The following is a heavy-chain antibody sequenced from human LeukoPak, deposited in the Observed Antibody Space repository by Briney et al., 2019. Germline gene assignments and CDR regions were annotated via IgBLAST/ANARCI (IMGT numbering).Heavy chain of an antibody. V-gene: IGHV5-51*01. CDR1: GYSFTSYW. CDR3: ARGFLGYCSSTSCSTYDAFDI. Sequence: GESLKISCKGSGYSFTSYWIGWARQMPGKGLEWMGIIYPGDSDTRYSPSFQGQVTISADKSISTAYLQWSSLKASDTATYYFARGFLGYCSSTSCSTYDAFDIWGQGTMVTVSS. J-gene: IGHJ3*02. D-gene: IGHD2-2*01. CDR2: IYPGDSDT.